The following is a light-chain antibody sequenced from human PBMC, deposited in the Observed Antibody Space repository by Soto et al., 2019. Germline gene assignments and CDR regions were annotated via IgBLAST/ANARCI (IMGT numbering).Light chain of an antibody. V-gene: IGKV3-20*01. J-gene: IGKJ1*01. CDR2: GAS. CDR3: QQYGSSTPT. Sequence: EIVLTQSPGTLSLSPGERATLSCRASQSVSSSYLAWYQHKHGQAPRLLIYGASSRATGIPDRFSGSGSGTDFTITISRLEPEDFAVYYCQQYGSSTPTFGQGTKVEIK. CDR1: QSVSSSY.